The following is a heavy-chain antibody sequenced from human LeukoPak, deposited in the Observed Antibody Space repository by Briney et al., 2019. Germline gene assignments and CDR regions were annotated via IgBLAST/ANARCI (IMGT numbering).Heavy chain of an antibody. CDR1: GFMFSSYW. V-gene: IGHV3-7*01. Sequence: GGSLRLSCAASGFMFSSYWMSWVRQAPGKGLEWVANIKQDGSQKYYVDSVKGRFTISRDNAKNSLYLQMNSLRAEDTAVYYCAGAYFDFWGQGTLVTVSS. J-gene: IGHJ4*02. CDR2: IKQDGSQK. CDR3: AGAYFDF.